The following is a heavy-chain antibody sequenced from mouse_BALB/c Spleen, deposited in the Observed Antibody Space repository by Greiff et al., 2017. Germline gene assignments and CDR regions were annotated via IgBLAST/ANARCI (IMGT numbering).Heavy chain of an antibody. CDR2: ISNLAYSI. CDR1: GFTFSDYG. V-gene: IGHV5-15*02. Sequence: EVNLVESGGGLVQPGGSRKLSCAASGFTFSDYGMAWVRQAPGKGPEWVAFISNLAYSIYYADTVTGRFTISRENAKNTLYLEMSSLRSEDTAMYYCARFGSHYYAMDYWGQGTSVTVSS. CDR3: ARFGSHYYAMDY. D-gene: IGHD1-1*01. J-gene: IGHJ4*01.